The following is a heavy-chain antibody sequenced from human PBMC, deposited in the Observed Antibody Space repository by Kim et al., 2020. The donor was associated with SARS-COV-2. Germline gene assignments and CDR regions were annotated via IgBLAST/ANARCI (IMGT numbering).Heavy chain of an antibody. CDR3: ARGDYGDSPYFDY. CDR2: ISYDGSNK. J-gene: IGHJ4*02. V-gene: IGHV3-30-3*01. Sequence: GGSLRLSCAASGFTFSSYAMHWVRQAPGKGLEWVAVISYDGSNKYYADSVKGRFTISRDNSKNTLYLQMNSLRAEDTAVYYCARGDYGDSPYFDYWGQGTLVTVSS. D-gene: IGHD4-17*01. CDR1: GFTFSSYA.